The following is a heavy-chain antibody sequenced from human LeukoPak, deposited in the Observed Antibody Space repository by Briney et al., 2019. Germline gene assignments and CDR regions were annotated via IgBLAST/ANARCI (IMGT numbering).Heavy chain of an antibody. V-gene: IGHV4-39*07. D-gene: IGHD5-12*01. CDR1: GGSISSSSYY. CDR3: ARGVADGYNSPCDY. J-gene: IGHJ4*02. Sequence: SSETLSLTCTVSGGSISSSSYYWGWIRQPPGKGLEWIGSIYYSGSTYYNPSLKSRVTISVDTSKNQFSLKLSSVTAADTAVYYCARGVADGYNSPCDYWGQGTLVTVSS. CDR2: IYYSGST.